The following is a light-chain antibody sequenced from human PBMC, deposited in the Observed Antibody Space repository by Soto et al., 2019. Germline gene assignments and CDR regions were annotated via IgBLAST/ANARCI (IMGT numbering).Light chain of an antibody. CDR1: QSVRNSY. CDR2: GAS. CDR3: QQYGSSTYT. J-gene: IGKJ2*01. Sequence: EILLTQSPGTLSLSPGERATLSCRASQSVRNSYVAWYQQKPGQAPRLFIHGASGRATGIPDRFSGSGSGTDFTLTISRLEPEDFAVYYCQQYGSSTYTFGQGTKLEI. V-gene: IGKV3-20*01.